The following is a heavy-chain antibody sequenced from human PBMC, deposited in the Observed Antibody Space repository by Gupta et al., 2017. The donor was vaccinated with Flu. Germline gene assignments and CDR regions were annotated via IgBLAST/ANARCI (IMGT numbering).Heavy chain of an antibody. V-gene: IGHV4-38-2*01. CDR3: ARGGRMSVAASYFDF. D-gene: IGHD6-19*01. J-gene: IGHJ4*02. CDR2: IDHRGNA. Sequence: QVHLHESGPGLVRPSETLSLTCAVSGYSITTGHYWGWVRQPPGKGLEWIATIDHRGNAYHNPSPRSRVTISVDSSENQFSLKLYSVTAADRALYYCARGGRMSVAASYFDFWGQGTLVTVSS. CDR1: GYSITTGHY.